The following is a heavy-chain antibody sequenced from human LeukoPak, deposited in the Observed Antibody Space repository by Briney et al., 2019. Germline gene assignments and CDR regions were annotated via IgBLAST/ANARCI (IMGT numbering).Heavy chain of an antibody. CDR2: IYSSGST. J-gene: IGHJ4*02. CDR3: ARGGKATVVTM. CDR1: GGSINSYY. Sequence: PSETLSLTCTVSGGSINSYYWSWIRQPAGKGLAWIGRIYSSGSTNYNPSLKSRVSMSVDTSKNQFFLKLTSVTAADTAVYYCARGGKATVVTMWGQGILVTVSS. V-gene: IGHV4-4*07. D-gene: IGHD4-23*01.